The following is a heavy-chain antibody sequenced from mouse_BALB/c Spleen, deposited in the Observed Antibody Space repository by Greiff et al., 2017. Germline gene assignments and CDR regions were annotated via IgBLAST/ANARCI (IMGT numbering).Heavy chain of an antibody. Sequence: EVKLVESGGGLVQPGGSLKLSCAASGFTFSSFGMHWVRQAPEKGLEWVAYISSGSSTIYYADTVKGRFTISRDNPKNTLFLQMTSLRSEDTAMYYCARRQMITTYYAMDYWGQGTSVTVSS. CDR2: ISSGSSTI. V-gene: IGHV5-17*02. CDR3: ARRQMITTYYAMDY. J-gene: IGHJ4*01. D-gene: IGHD2-4*01. CDR1: GFTFSSFG.